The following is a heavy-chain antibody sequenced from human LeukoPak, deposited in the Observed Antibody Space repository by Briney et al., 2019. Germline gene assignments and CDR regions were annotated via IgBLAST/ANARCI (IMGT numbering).Heavy chain of an antibody. J-gene: IGHJ6*03. CDR3: ARGRLSKMVRGSGYYYMDV. CDR1: GGSFSGYY. Sequence: SETLSLTCAVYGGSFSGYYWSWIRQPPGKGLEWIGEINHSGSTNYNPSLKSRVTISVDTSKNQFSLKLSSVTAADTAVYYCARGRLSKMVRGSGYYYMDVWGKGTTVTVSS. CDR2: INHSGST. V-gene: IGHV4-34*01. D-gene: IGHD3-10*01.